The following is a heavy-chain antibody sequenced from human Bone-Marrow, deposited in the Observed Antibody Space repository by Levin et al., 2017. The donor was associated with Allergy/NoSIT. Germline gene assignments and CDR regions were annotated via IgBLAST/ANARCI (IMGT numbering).Heavy chain of an antibody. J-gene: IGHJ4*02. CDR3: ARDGALDTEGSSFDY. D-gene: IGHD1-1*01. CDR2: ISFDGTNK. Sequence: GESLKISCAASGFNFRAYAMHWVRQAPGKGLEWLAIISFDGTNKYSADSVKGRFTVSRDNSNNTLHLEMHGLRTTDTAVYYCARDGALDTEGSSFDYWGRGTQVSVSS. CDR1: GFNFRAYA. V-gene: IGHV3-30*04.